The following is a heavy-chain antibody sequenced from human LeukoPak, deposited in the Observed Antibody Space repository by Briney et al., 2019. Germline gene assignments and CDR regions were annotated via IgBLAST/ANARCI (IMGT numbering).Heavy chain of an antibody. V-gene: IGHV1-69*13. CDR1: GGTFSSYK. CDR2: IIPIFGTA. J-gene: IGHJ5*02. D-gene: IGHD1-26*01. Sequence: SVKVSCKASGGTFSSYKVTWVRQAPGQGLEWMGGIIPIFGTANYAQKFQGRVTITADESTSTAYMELSSLRSEDTALYYCARKLRLGGNWFDPWGQGTLVTVSS. CDR3: ARKLRLGGNWFDP.